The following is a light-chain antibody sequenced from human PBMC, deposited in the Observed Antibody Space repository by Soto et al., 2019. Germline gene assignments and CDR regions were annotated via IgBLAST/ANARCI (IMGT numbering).Light chain of an antibody. Sequence: QSALTQPASVSGSPGQSITISCTGTSSDVGSYNLVSWYQQHPGKAPKLMIYEVSKRPSGVSNLFSGSKSGNTASLTISGIQAEDEADDYCCSYAGSSTVLFGGGTKLTVL. CDR1: SSDVGSYNL. CDR2: EVS. J-gene: IGLJ2*01. V-gene: IGLV2-23*02. CDR3: CSYAGSSTVL.